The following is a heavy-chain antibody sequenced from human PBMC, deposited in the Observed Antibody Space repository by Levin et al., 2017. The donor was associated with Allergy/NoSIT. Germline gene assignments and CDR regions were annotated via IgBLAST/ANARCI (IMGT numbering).Heavy chain of an antibody. Sequence: SQTLSLTCTVSGGSISSSSYYWGWIRQPPGKGLEWIGSIYYSGSTYYNPSLKSRVTISVDTSKNQFSLKLSSVTAADTAVYYCARHGQWLVDYWGQGTLVTVSS. CDR1: GGSISSSSYY. V-gene: IGHV4-39*01. CDR2: IYYSGST. CDR3: ARHGQWLVDY. J-gene: IGHJ4*02. D-gene: IGHD6-19*01.